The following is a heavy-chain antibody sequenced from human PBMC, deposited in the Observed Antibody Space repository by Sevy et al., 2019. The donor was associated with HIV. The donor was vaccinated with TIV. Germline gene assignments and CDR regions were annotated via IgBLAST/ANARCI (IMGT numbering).Heavy chain of an antibody. J-gene: IGHJ5*02. CDR3: ARTTVTTLSSARNNWFDP. CDR2: IYYTGTT. D-gene: IGHD4-4*01. CDR1: GDSINNGDYY. Sequence: LSLTCTVSGDSINNGDYYWSWIRQHPGKGLEWIGKIYYTGTTYYNPSLKSRLRISVERSENTLSLSLRSVTAADTAVYYCARTTVTTLSSARNNWFDPWGQGTLVTASS. V-gene: IGHV4-31*03.